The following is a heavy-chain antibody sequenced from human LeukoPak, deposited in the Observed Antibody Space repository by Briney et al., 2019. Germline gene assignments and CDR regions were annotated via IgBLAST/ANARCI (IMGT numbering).Heavy chain of an antibody. J-gene: IGHJ6*02. CDR3: ARVAGRPRYYYYYGMDV. Sequence: GGSLRLSCAASVFTVSSNYMSWVRQAPGKGLEWVSVIYSGGSTYYADSVKGRFTISRDNSKNTLYLQMNSLRAEDTAVYYCARVAGRPRYYYYYGMDVWGQGTTVTVSS. CDR1: VFTVSSNY. D-gene: IGHD6-6*01. V-gene: IGHV3-53*01. CDR2: IYSGGST.